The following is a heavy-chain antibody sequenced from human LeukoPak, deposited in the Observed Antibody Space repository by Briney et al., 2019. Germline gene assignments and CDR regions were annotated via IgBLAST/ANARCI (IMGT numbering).Heavy chain of an antibody. CDR1: GFTFSSYG. D-gene: IGHD3-22*01. Sequence: PGRSLRLSCAASGFTFSSYGMHWVRQAPGKGLEWVAVISYDGSNKYYADSVKGRFTISRNNSKNTLYLQMNSLRAEDTAVYYCAKDRTYYYDSSGYYRFDYWGQGTLVTVSS. V-gene: IGHV3-30*18. CDR3: AKDRTYYYDSSGYYRFDY. CDR2: ISYDGSNK. J-gene: IGHJ4*02.